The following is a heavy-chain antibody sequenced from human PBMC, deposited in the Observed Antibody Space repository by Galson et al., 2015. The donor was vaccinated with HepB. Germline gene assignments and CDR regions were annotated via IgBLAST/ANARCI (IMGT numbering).Heavy chain of an antibody. J-gene: IGHJ5*02. D-gene: IGHD2-2*01. Sequence: TLSLTCTVSGGPISSGDYYWSWISQPPGQGLEWIGYIYYSGSTYYNPSLKSRVTISIDTSKNQFSLKLSSVTAADTAVYYCASVAPVFIGYCSSTSCPRWFDPWGQGTLVTVSS. CDR1: GGPISSGDYY. V-gene: IGHV4-30-4*01. CDR2: IYYSGST. CDR3: ASVAPVFIGYCSSTSCPRWFDP.